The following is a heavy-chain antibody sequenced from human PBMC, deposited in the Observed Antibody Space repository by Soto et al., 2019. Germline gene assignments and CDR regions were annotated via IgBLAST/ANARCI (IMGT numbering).Heavy chain of an antibody. V-gene: IGHV5-10-1*01. CDR2: IDPGDSSA. CDR1: GYTFFSFW. CDR3: ETRQCSRADCYSDS. J-gene: IGHJ4*02. Sequence: GESLKISCHGSGYTFFSFWIVWVRQVPGKGLEWVGRIDPGDSSATYSPTFQGHVTISADRSTRSAYLQWRSLRASDTAIYFCETRQCSRADCYSDSWGQGSLVTVSS. D-gene: IGHD6-13*01.